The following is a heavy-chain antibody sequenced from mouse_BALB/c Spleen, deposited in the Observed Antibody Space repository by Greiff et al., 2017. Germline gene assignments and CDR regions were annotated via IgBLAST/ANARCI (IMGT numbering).Heavy chain of an antibody. V-gene: IGHV3-8*02. CDR2: ISYSGST. J-gene: IGHJ4*01. Sequence: EVQLQQSGPSLVKPSQTLSLTCSVTGDSITSGYWNWIRKFPGNKLEYMGYISYSGSTYYNPSLKSRISITRDTSKNQYYLQLNSVTTEDTATYYCARWSYYYGSSYAMDYWGQGTSVTVSS. CDR1: GDSITSGY. CDR3: ARWSYYYGSSYAMDY. D-gene: IGHD1-1*01.